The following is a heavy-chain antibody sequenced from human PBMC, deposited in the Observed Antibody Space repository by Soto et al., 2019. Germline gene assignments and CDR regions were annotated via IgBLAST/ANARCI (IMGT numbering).Heavy chain of an antibody. J-gene: IGHJ4*02. CDR3: ARDVSRYDSSGSRFDY. Sequence: ASVKVSCRASGYTFSGYYMHWVRQAPGQGLEWMGWINPNSGGTNYAQKFQGWVTMTRDTSISTVYMELSSLRSEDTAVYYCARDVSRYDSSGSRFDYWGQGTLVTVSS. V-gene: IGHV1-2*04. CDR1: GYTFSGYY. CDR2: INPNSGGT. D-gene: IGHD3-22*01.